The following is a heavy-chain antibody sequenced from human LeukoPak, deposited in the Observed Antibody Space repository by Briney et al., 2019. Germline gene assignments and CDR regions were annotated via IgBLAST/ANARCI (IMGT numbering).Heavy chain of an antibody. CDR1: GGSISSSNW. CDR3: ARAFALRGWFDP. V-gene: IGHV4-4*02. J-gene: IGHJ5*02. Sequence: SETLSLTCAVSGGSISSSNWWSWVRQPPGKGLEWIGSIYHSGSTFDNPSLKSRVTISVDTSKNQFSLKLSSVTAADTAVYYCARAFALRGWFDPWGQGTLVTVSS. D-gene: IGHD2/OR15-2a*01. CDR2: IYHSGST.